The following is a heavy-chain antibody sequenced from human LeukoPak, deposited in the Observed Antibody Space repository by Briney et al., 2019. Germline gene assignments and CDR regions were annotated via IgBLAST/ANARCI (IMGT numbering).Heavy chain of an antibody. CDR2: IIPIFGTA. V-gene: IGHV1-69*06. D-gene: IGHD4-23*01. Sequence: GASVRVSCKASGGTFSSYAISWVRQAPGQGLEWMGGIIPIFGTANYAQKFQGRVTITADKSTSTAYMELSSLRSEDTAVYYCANLLRWEPYWGQGTLVTVSS. J-gene: IGHJ4*02. CDR3: ANLLRWEPY. CDR1: GGTFSSYA.